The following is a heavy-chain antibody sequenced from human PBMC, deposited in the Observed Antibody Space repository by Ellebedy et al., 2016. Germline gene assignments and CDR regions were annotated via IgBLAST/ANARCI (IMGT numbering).Heavy chain of an antibody. CDR3: ARDTLLGDRMSFDY. CDR1: GFTFSSYA. D-gene: IGHD2-21*02. CDR2: ISYDGSNK. Sequence: GESLKISXAASGFTFSSYAMHWVRQAPGKGLEWVAVISYDGSNKYYADSVKGRFTISRDNSKNTLYLQMNSLRAEDTAVYYCARDTLLGDRMSFDYWGQGTLVTVSS. J-gene: IGHJ4*02. V-gene: IGHV3-30-3*01.